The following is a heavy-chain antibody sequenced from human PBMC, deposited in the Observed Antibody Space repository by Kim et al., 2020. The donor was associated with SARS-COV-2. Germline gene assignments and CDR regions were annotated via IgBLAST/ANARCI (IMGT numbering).Heavy chain of an antibody. J-gene: IGHJ4*02. D-gene: IGHD3-9*01. CDR2: IYYSGST. CDR1: GGSISGYY. Sequence: SETLSLTCTVSGGSISGYYWSWIRQPPGKGLEWIGYIYYSGSTNYNPSLKSRVTISVDTSKNQFSLKLSSVTAADTPVYYCARTYPDDDIMTGYYYFDYWGQGTLVTVSS. CDR3: ARTYPDDDIMTGYYYFDY. V-gene: IGHV4-59*13.